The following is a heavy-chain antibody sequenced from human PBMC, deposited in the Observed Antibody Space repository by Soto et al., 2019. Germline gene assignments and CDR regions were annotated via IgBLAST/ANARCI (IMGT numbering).Heavy chain of an antibody. D-gene: IGHD2-15*01. CDR2: ISSDSGNI. CDR3: PKGTESGGHEYYFDS. Sequence: SLRLPCSASGFTFDDYAMHWVRQPPSQGLEWVSGISSDSGNIFYADSVKGRFTISRDNAKNSLYLQVDSLTTDDTALYYCPKGTESGGHEYYFDSWGQGIMVTVSS. CDR1: GFTFDDYA. J-gene: IGHJ4*02. V-gene: IGHV3-9*01.